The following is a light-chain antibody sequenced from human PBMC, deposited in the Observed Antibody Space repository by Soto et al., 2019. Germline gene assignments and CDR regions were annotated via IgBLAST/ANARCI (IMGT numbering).Light chain of an antibody. J-gene: IGKJ1*01. Sequence: LLTQSPCTLPLSPGERTTLSCRASQPVKSYLNWYQQQPGQSPRLLIYGASNRATGIPDRLSGSGSGTDFTLTISRLEPEDFAVYYCQQYGSSATFGQGTKVDIK. V-gene: IGKV3-20*01. CDR1: QPVKSY. CDR2: GAS. CDR3: QQYGSSAT.